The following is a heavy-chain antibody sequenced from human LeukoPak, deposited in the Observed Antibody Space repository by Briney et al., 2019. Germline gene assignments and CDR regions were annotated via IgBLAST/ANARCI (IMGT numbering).Heavy chain of an antibody. CDR1: GLIFSNAW. J-gene: IGHJ5*02. CDR3: TTPLSRVAAEVFDP. Sequence: AGSLRFSCAASGLIFSNAWMSWFRQAPGKGLEWVGSINSKTDGGTTDYAAPVSGRITISRDDAKNTMYLQMNSLKTEDTALYYCTTPLSRVAAEVFDPWGQGTLVTVSS. D-gene: IGHD6-13*01. CDR2: INSKTDGGTT. V-gene: IGHV3-15*01.